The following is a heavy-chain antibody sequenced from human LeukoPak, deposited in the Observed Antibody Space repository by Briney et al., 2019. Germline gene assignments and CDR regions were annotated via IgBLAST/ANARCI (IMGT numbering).Heavy chain of an antibody. CDR3: ARGSYCGGDCYYSGYYYYGMDV. D-gene: IGHD2-21*02. Sequence: ASVKVSCKASGYTFTSYDINWVRQATGQXXXWMGWMNPNSGNTGYAQKFQGRVTMTRNTSISTAYMELSSLRSEDTAVYYCARGSYCGGDCYYSGYYYYGMDVWGQGTTVTVSS. J-gene: IGHJ6*02. CDR1: GYTFTSYD. V-gene: IGHV1-8*01. CDR2: MNPNSGNT.